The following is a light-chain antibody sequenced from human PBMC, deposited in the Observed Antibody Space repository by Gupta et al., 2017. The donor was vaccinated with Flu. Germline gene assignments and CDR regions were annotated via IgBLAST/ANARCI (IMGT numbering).Light chain of an antibody. J-gene: IGKJ1*01. CDR2: GAS. CDR3: QQYCSSPKT. CDR1: QSVSSSY. V-gene: IGKV3-20*01. Sequence: EIVLTQSPGTLSLSPGERATFSCRASQSVSSSYLAWYQQKPGQAPRLLIYGASSRATGIPDMFSSSGSRADCTLTISRLEPEDIAVLYYQQYCSSPKTFGPGTKVEIK.